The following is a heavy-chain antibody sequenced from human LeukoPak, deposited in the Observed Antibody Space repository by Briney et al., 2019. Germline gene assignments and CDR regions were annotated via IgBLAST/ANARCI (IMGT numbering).Heavy chain of an antibody. CDR1: GFTFSNYA. V-gene: IGHV3-23*01. J-gene: IGHJ5*02. CDR3: AKDRSGNSQWFDP. Sequence: GGSLTLSCAASGFTFSNYAMNWVRQAPGKGLEWVSGVSANGGSKYYAASVKGRLTISRDNSKNTLYLQLNSLRSDDTAVYYCAKDRSGNSQWFDPWGQGTLVTVSP. CDR2: VSANGGSK. D-gene: IGHD4-23*01.